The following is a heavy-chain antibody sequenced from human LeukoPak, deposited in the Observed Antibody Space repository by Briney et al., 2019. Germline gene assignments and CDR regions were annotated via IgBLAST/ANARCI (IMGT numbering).Heavy chain of an antibody. CDR3: ARDAHSAFDI. J-gene: IGHJ3*02. CDR1: GFTFSSYA. Sequence: PGRSLRLSCAASGFTFSSYAMHWVRQAPGKGLEWVAVISYDGSNKYYADSVKGRFTISRDNSKNTLYLQMSSLRAEDTAVYYCARDAHSAFDIWGQGTMVTVSS. V-gene: IGHV3-30-3*01. CDR2: ISYDGSNK.